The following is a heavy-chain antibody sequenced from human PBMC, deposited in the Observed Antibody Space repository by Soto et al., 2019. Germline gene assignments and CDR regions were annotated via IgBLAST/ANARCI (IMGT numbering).Heavy chain of an antibody. Sequence: PSETLSLTCTVSGSPISDHYWSWFRQAPGRGLEWIGHIFYTGSTNYNPALKSRVTISVDTSKSQFSLKLSSVTAADTAVYYCAKDSGYNYGYFSWFDPWGQGTLVTVSS. V-gene: IGHV4-59*11. D-gene: IGHD5-18*01. CDR2: IFYTGST. CDR1: GSPISDHY. J-gene: IGHJ5*02. CDR3: AKDSGYNYGYFSWFDP.